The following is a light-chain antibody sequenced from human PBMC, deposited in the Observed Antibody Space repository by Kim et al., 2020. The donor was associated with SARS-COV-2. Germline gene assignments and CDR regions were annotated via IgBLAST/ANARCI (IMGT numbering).Light chain of an antibody. V-gene: IGKV3-20*01. CDR1: QSVTNNY. J-gene: IGKJ1*01. CDR3: QQYGSSRT. CDR2: GAS. Sequence: LSPGERAALSCRASQSVTNNYLAWYQQKPGQAPRLLIYGASSRATGIPDRFSGSGSGTDFTLTISRLEPEDFAVYYCQQYGSSRTFGHGTKVDIK.